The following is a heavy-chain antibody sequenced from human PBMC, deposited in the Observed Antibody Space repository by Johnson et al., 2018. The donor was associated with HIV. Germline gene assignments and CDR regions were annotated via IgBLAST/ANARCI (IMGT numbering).Heavy chain of an antibody. CDR3: AREGYGSYSASDAFDI. CDR1: GFTFSSYD. Sequence: VQLVESGGGLVQPGGSLRLSCAASGFTFSSYDMHWVRQATGKGLEWVSAIGTAGDTYYPGSVKGRFTISRDNAKNSLYLQMNSLRAEDTALYYCAREGYGSYSASDAFDIWGQGTMVTVSS. CDR2: IGTAGDT. V-gene: IGHV3-13*01. D-gene: IGHD1-26*01. J-gene: IGHJ3*02.